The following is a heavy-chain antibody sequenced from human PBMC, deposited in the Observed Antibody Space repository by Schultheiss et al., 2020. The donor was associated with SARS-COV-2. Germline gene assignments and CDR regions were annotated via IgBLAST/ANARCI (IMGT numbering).Heavy chain of an antibody. V-gene: IGHV4-59*12. CDR2: IYYSGST. CDR3: AREADYYGMDV. Sequence: SETLSLTCTVSGGSISSYYWSWIRQPPGKGLEWIGYIYYSGSTFYNLSLESRVTISVDTSKNQFSLKLSSVTAADTAVYYCAREADYYGMDVWGQGTTVTVSS. J-gene: IGHJ6*02. CDR1: GGSISSYY.